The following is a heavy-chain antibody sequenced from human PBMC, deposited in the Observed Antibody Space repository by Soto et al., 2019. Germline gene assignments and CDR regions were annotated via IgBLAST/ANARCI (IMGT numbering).Heavy chain of an antibody. J-gene: IGHJ6*02. CDR2: INPNSGNI. Sequence: ASVKVSCKASGNTFTSYDINWVRQATGHGLEWMGWINPNSGNIGYAQKFQGRVTMTRNTSISTAYMELSSLRSEDTAVYYCARVHSSGWYLSYYYYGMDVWGQGTTVTVSS. CDR1: GNTFTSYD. V-gene: IGHV1-8*01. CDR3: ARVHSSGWYLSYYYYGMDV. D-gene: IGHD6-19*01.